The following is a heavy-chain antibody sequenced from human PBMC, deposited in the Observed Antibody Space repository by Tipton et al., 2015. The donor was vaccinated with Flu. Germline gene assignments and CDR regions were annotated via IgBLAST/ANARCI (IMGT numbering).Heavy chain of an antibody. CDR3: AREGRREQLALDY. CDR1: GASISSRSYY. V-gene: IGHV4-39*07. D-gene: IGHD6-6*01. Sequence: TLSLTCTVSGASISSRSYYWGWIRQPPGKGLEWIGCIYSSGSTYYNPSLKSRVTISVDTSKNQFSLKLSSVTAADTAVYYCAREGRREQLALDYWGQGTLVTVSS. J-gene: IGHJ4*02. CDR2: IYSSGST.